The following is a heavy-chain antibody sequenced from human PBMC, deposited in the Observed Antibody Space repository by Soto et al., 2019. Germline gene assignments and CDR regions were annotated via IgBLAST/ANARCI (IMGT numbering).Heavy chain of an antibody. D-gene: IGHD6-6*01. V-gene: IGHV4-31*03. J-gene: IGHJ6*02. CDR2: NYYSGIT. Sequence: PSETMSLTCTVAGGSLGSSSDYWPWIRPHPGKGLEWIGYNYYSGITYYNPSLKSRVTISLDTSKNQFSLKLSSVTAADTAVYYCARGSSIAGLYYGMDVWGQGTTVTVSS. CDR1: GGSLGSSSDY. CDR3: ARGSSIAGLYYGMDV.